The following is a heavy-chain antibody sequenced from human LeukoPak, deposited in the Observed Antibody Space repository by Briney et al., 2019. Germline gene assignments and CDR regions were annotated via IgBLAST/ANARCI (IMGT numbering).Heavy chain of an antibody. CDR3: ARPFFYGSGSHYLNYFDY. D-gene: IGHD3-10*01. CDR2: IYPGDSDT. J-gene: IGHJ4*02. CDR1: GYSFTSYW. V-gene: IGHV5-51*01. Sequence: GESLKISCKGSGYSFTSYWIGWVRQMPGKGLEWIGIIYPGDSDTRYSPSFQGQVTISADKSISTAYLQWSSLKASDTAMYYCARPFFYGSGSHYLNYFDYWGQGTLVTVSS.